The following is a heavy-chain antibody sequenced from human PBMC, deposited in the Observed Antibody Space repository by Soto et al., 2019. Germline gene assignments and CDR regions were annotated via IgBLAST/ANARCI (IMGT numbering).Heavy chain of an antibody. CDR3: ARASIGDIAAAGPQVDMDV. Sequence: SETLSLTCTVSGGSISSYYWSWIRQPPGKGLEWIGYIYYSGSTNYNPSLKSRVTISVDTSKNQFSLKLSSVTAADTAVYYCARASIGDIAAAGPQVDMDVWSQGTTVTVSS. CDR1: GGSISSYY. J-gene: IGHJ6*02. V-gene: IGHV4-59*01. D-gene: IGHD6-13*01. CDR2: IYYSGST.